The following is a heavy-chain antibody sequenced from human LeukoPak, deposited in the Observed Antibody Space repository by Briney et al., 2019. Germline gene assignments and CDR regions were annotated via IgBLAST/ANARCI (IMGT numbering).Heavy chain of an antibody. Sequence: SQTLSLTCAVYGGSFSGYYWSWIRQPPGKGLEWIGEINHSGSTNYNPSLKSRVTISVDTSKNQFSLKLSSVTAADTAVYYCARTSSTSCYRCPNHNNWFDPWGQGTLVTVSS. CDR2: INHSGST. J-gene: IGHJ5*02. V-gene: IGHV4-34*01. CDR1: GGSFSGYY. D-gene: IGHD2-2*01. CDR3: ARTSSTSCYRCPNHNNWFDP.